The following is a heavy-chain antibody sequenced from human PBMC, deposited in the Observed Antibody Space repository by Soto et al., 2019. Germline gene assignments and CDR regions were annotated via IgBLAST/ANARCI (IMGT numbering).Heavy chain of an antibody. V-gene: IGHV4-39*01. CDR1: GGSISSSNYY. CDR2: IYYSGST. CDR3: AAEIAVPAYFDS. J-gene: IGHJ4*02. Sequence: SETLSLTCTVSGGSISSSNYYWGWIRQSPGKGLEWIGSIYYSGSTYYNPSLKSRVTISEDTSKNQFSLKLSSVTAADTALYFCAAEIAVPAYFDSWGQGTLVPVSS. D-gene: IGHD6-19*01.